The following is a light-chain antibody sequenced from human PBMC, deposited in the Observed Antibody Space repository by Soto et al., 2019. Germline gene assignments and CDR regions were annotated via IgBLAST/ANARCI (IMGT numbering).Light chain of an antibody. CDR2: AAS. Sequence: AIRMTQSPSSLSASTGDRVTITCRASQGISSYLAWYQQKPGKAPKLLLYAASTLQSGVPSRFSGSGSGTAFTLTISGLPSEDFATYYCQQYYSYPLTFGQGTKLEIK. CDR3: QQYYSYPLT. V-gene: IGKV1-8*01. CDR1: QGISSY. J-gene: IGKJ2*01.